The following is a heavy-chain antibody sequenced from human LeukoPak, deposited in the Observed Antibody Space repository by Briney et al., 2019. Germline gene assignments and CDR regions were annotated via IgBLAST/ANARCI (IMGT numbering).Heavy chain of an antibody. V-gene: IGHV4-59*08. Sequence: SETLSLTCTVSGASINHNFWTWIQQPPGKGLEWIGYIYSSGSANYNPSLKTRVIISGDTSKNQISLNLTSVTAADTAVYFCARHRVYYDSWGHGTLVTVSS. CDR2: IYSSGSA. D-gene: IGHD3-22*01. J-gene: IGHJ4*01. CDR1: GASINHNF. CDR3: ARHRVYYDS.